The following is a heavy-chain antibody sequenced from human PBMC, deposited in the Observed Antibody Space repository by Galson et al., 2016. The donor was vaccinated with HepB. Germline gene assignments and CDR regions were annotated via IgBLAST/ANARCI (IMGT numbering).Heavy chain of an antibody. D-gene: IGHD3-16*01. CDR2: IKYDGGEK. Sequence: SLRLSCAASGFTFSSYWMTWVRQAPGKGLEWVANIKYDGGEKYYLDSVKGRFTISRDNAKNSLYLQMNSLRAEDTAVYYCARVRVGFHYWGQGTPVTVSS. V-gene: IGHV3-7*03. CDR3: ARVRVGFHY. J-gene: IGHJ4*02. CDR1: GFTFSSYW.